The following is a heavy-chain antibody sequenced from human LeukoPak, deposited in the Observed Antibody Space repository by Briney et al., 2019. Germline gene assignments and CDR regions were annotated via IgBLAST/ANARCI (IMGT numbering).Heavy chain of an antibody. J-gene: IGHJ4*02. D-gene: IGHD3-3*01. Sequence: GGSLRLSCAASGFTFSSYAMSWVRQAPGKGLEWVSAISGSGGSTYYADSVKGWFTISRDNSKNTLHLQMNSLRAEDTAVYYCANTHRGYYTSVFDYWGQGTLVTVSS. CDR3: ANTHRGYYTSVFDY. CDR2: ISGSGGST. CDR1: GFTFSSYA. V-gene: IGHV3-23*01.